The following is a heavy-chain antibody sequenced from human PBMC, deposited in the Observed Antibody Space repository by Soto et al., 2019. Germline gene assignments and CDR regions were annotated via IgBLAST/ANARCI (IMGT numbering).Heavy chain of an antibody. D-gene: IGHD6-13*01. CDR2: VYNDGSNK. V-gene: IGHV3-33*01. J-gene: IGHJ4*02. CDR1: GFSFSSYG. Sequence: QVQLVESGGGVVQSGSSLRLSCAGSGFSFSSYGMHWVRQAPGKGLEWVAIVYNDGSNKYYGDSVKGRFTISRDNSRNSVFLQMNSLRADDTAVSYCARDANLGFSSSWFMDYWGQGTRVTVSS. CDR3: ARDANLGFSSSWFMDY.